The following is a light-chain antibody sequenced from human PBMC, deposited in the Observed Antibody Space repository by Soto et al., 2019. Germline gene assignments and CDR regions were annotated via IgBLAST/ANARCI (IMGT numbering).Light chain of an antibody. CDR1: QGISSY. J-gene: IGKJ4*01. CDR3: QQLDSYPLT. CDR2: AAS. Sequence: IQLTQSPSSLSASVRDRVTITCRASQGISSYLAWYQQKPGKAPKLLIYAASTLQGGVPSRFSGSGSGTDFTLTISSLQPEDFATYYCQQLDSYPLTFGGGTKVDIK. V-gene: IGKV1-9*01.